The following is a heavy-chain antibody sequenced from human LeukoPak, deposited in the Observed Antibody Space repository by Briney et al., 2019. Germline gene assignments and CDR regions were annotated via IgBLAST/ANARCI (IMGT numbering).Heavy chain of an antibody. D-gene: IGHD3-16*01. V-gene: IGHV3-30*18. CDR3: AKTQSIWLRGGIDY. CDR2: ISDDGTNK. CDR1: GFTFSSFA. J-gene: IGHJ4*02. Sequence: GGSLRLSCAASGFTFSSFAMHWVRQAPGKGLEWVAVISDDGTNKYYADSVKGRFTISRDNSKDTLFLQMNSLRAEDTAVYYYAKTQSIWLRGGIDYWGQGLLVTVSS.